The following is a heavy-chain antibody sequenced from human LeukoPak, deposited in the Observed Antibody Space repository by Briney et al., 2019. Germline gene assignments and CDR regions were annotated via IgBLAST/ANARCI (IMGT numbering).Heavy chain of an antibody. V-gene: IGHV3-48*03. CDR3: ARIAVTGMWYFDY. CDR2: ISSSGSIT. D-gene: IGHD6-19*01. J-gene: IGHJ4*02. Sequence: GGSLRLSCQAPGFSFKGYEMKEVRQAPGKGLEGVSYISSSGSITYYADSVKGRFTISRDNANKSLYLQMNSLRAEDTAVYYCARIAVTGMWYFDYWGQGTQVTVSS. CDR1: GFSFKGYE.